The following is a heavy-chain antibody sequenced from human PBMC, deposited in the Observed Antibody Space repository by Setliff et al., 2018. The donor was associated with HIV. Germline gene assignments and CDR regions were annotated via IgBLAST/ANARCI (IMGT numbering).Heavy chain of an antibody. CDR2: IIPIFGTA. J-gene: IGHJ4*02. CDR1: GGTFSSYT. V-gene: IGHV1-69*05. CDR3: ARSPGDYLFDY. D-gene: IGHD4-17*01. Sequence: SVKVSCKASGGTFSSYTINWVRQAPGQGLEWMGGIIPIFGTANYAQKFQGRVTITRDASASTAYMELSSLRSEDTAVYYCARSPGDYLFDYWGQGTLVTVSS.